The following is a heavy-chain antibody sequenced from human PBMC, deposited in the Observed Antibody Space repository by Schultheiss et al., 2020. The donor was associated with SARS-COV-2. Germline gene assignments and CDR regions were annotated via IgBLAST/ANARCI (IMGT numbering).Heavy chain of an antibody. Sequence: GGSLRLSCAASGFTFSSYAMHWVRQAPGKGLEWVAVISYDGSNKYYADSVKGRFTISRDNSKNTLYLQMNSLRAEDTAVYYCARDMAGDWYFDLWGRGTLVTVSS. CDR1: GFTFSSYA. J-gene: IGHJ2*01. CDR3: ARDMAGDWYFDL. D-gene: IGHD3-10*01. CDR2: ISYDGSNK. V-gene: IGHV3-30*14.